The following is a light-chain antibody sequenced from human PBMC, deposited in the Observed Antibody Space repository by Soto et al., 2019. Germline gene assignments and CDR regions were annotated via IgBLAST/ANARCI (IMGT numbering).Light chain of an antibody. CDR1: QSISTF. CDR3: QQSDSTPYT. J-gene: IGKJ2*01. CDR2: AAS. V-gene: IGKV1-39*01. Sequence: DIQMTQSPSSLSASVGARVTINCRASQSISTFLNWYQQKPGQAPKVLISAASTLQSGVPSRFSGRGSGTDFTLTISSLQPEDFATYYCQQSDSTPYTFGQGTTLETK.